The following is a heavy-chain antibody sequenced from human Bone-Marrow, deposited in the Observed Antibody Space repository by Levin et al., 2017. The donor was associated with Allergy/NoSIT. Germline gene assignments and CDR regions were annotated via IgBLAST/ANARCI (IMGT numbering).Heavy chain of an antibody. CDR2: ITGSGDYT. J-gene: IGHJ4*02. V-gene: IGHV3-23*01. D-gene: IGHD2-8*01. Sequence: PGGSLRLSCAASGFAFSSTAMNWVRQAPGKGLEWVSSITGSGDYTPHADSVKGRFTISRDNSKNMLYLQMDSLRAEDTAIYYCAKDAMGACTHDTCSVFDSWGQGTLVSVSS. CDR3: AKDAMGACTHDTCSVFDS. CDR1: GFAFSSTA.